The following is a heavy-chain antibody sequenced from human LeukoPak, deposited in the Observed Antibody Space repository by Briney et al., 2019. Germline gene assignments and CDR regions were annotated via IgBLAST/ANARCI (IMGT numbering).Heavy chain of an antibody. J-gene: IGHJ4*02. V-gene: IGHV4-4*07. D-gene: IGHD3-16*01. CDR1: GGSINSYY. Sequence: SETLSLTCTVSGGSINSYYWNWIRQPAGKGLEWIGRIYSSGSTNYNPSLKSRVIMSVDTSKNQFSLKLSSVTAADTAVYYCARSHYDYVWGSYATDYWGQGTLVTVSS. CDR3: ARSHYDYVWGSYATDY. CDR2: IYSSGST.